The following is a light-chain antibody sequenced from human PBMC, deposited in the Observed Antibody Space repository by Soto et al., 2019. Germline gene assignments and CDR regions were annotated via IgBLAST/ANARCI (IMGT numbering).Light chain of an antibody. Sequence: QSALTQPASVSGSPGQSITISCTGTSSDVGGYNYVSWYQQHPGKAPKLMIYDVSNRPSGVSNRFSGSKSVNTASLTISGLPAEDEADYYCSSYTSSSTRVFGGGTKLTVL. CDR2: DVS. CDR3: SSYTSSSTRV. CDR1: SSDVGGYNY. V-gene: IGLV2-14*01. J-gene: IGLJ2*01.